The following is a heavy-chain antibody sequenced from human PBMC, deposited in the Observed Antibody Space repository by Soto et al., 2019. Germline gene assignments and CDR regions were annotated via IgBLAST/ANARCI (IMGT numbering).Heavy chain of an antibody. CDR3: ARGYPSGYYYGSGSYRTPFDY. J-gene: IGHJ4*02. CDR1: GYTFTGYY. D-gene: IGHD3-10*01. Sequence: SVKVSCKASGYTFTGYYMHWVRQAPGQGLEWMGWINPNSGGTNYAQKFQGRVTMTRDTSISTAYMELSRLRSDDTAVYYCARGYPSGYYYGSGSYRTPFDYWGQGTLVTVSS. CDR2: INPNSGGT. V-gene: IGHV1-2*02.